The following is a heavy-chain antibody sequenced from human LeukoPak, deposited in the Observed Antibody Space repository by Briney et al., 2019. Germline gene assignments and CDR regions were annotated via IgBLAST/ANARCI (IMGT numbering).Heavy chain of an antibody. CDR1: GYTFTSYY. Sequence: GASVKVSCKASGYTFTSYYMHWVRQAPGQGLEWMGIINPSGGSTSYAQKFQGRVTMTRDMSTSTDYMELSSLRSEDTAVYYCARERVLYYYYYYYMDVWGKGTTVTVSS. CDR3: ARERVLYYYYYYYMDV. V-gene: IGHV1-46*01. CDR2: INPSGGST. J-gene: IGHJ6*03.